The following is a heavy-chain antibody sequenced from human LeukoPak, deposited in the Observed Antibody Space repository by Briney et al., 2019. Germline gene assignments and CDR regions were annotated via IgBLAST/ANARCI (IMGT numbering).Heavy chain of an antibody. CDR1: GGSISNGAYH. Sequence: SQTLSLTCTVSGGSISNGAYHWSWMRQPPGKGLEWIGYIYHSGSTYYGPSLKSRVTISLDKSKSQFSLNLSSVTAADTAVYYCARANGYCSSTSCYMQAFDIWGQGTMVTVSS. CDR2: IYHSGST. V-gene: IGHV4-30-2*01. J-gene: IGHJ3*02. CDR3: ARANGYCSSTSCYMQAFDI. D-gene: IGHD2-2*02.